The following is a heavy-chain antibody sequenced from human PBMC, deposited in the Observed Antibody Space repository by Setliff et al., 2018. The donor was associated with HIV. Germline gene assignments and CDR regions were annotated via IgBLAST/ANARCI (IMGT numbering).Heavy chain of an antibody. D-gene: IGHD3-22*01. Sequence: PSETLSLTCAVHGGPLTDYYYNWIRQSPEKGLEWIGYVSHTGYTYYNPSLKSRVDMSLDISKNQFSLNVSFVTAADTAVYYCARDKGRPHYYDDTGSYRSDALDIWGQGTMVTVSS. J-gene: IGHJ3*02. CDR2: VSHTGYT. CDR1: GGPLTDYY. CDR3: ARDKGRPHYYDDTGSYRSDALDI. V-gene: IGHV4-34*01.